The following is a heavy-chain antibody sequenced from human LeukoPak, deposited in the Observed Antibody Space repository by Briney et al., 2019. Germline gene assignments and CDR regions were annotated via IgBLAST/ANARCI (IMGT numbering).Heavy chain of an antibody. CDR1: GGSISFSSYY. CDR2: IYTSGST. V-gene: IGHV4-61*02. J-gene: IGHJ4*02. D-gene: IGHD3-22*01. CDR3: ARVPLNYYDSSGYYGGGYFDY. Sequence: NSSETLSLTCTVSGGSISFSSYYWSWIRQPAGKGLEWIGRIYTSGSTSYNPSLKTRVTISVDTSKNQFSLKLSSVTAADTAVYYCARVPLNYYDSSGYYGGGYFDYWGQGTLVTVSS.